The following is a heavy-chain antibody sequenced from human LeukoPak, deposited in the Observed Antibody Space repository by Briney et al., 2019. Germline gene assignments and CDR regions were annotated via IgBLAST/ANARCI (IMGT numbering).Heavy chain of an antibody. CDR3: ATTGYSYGYDIDY. CDR2: IKQDGSEK. V-gene: IGHV3-7*01. CDR1: GFTFSSYW. D-gene: IGHD5-18*01. Sequence: GGSLRLSCATSGFTFSSYWMSWVRQAPGKGLEWVANIKQDGSEKYYVDSVRGRLTISRDNAKNSLYLQMNSLRAEDTAMYYCATTGYSYGYDIDYWGQGTLVTVSS. J-gene: IGHJ4*02.